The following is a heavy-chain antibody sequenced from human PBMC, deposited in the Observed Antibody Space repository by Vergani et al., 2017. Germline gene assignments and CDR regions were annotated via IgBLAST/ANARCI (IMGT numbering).Heavy chain of an antibody. V-gene: IGHV4-39*01. J-gene: IGHJ5*02. CDR3: ARSLWFGELVSFYP. Sequence: QLQLQESGPGLVKPSETLSLTCTVSGGSISSSSYYWGWIRQPPGKGLEWIGSMYYSGSTYYNPSLKSRVTISVDTSKNQFSLKLSSVTAADTAVYYCARSLWFGELVSFYPWGQGTLVTVSS. CDR1: GGSISSSSYY. CDR2: MYYSGST. D-gene: IGHD3-10*01.